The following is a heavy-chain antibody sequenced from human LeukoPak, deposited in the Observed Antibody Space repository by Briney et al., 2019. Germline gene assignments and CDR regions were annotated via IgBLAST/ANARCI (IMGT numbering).Heavy chain of an antibody. CDR3: ARVFHPINGYGSGSYSFLGSLDP. CDR1: GYTFTGYY. D-gene: IGHD3-10*01. V-gene: IGHV1-69*13. J-gene: IGHJ5*02. Sequence: SVKVSCKASGYTFTGYYMHWVRQAPGQGLEWMGGIIPLFGTANYAQKSQGRVTITADESTSTAYMELSSLRSEDTAMYYCARVFHPINGYGSGSYSFLGSLDPWGQGTLVTVSS. CDR2: IIPLFGTA.